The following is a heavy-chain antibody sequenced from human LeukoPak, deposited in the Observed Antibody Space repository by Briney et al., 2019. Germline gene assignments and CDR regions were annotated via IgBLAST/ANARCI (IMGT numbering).Heavy chain of an antibody. J-gene: IGHJ6*03. CDR2: IYYSGST. V-gene: IGHV4-59*01. D-gene: IGHD3-16*02. Sequence: SETLSLTCTVSGGSISSYNWSWIRQPPGKGLEWIGYIYYSGSTNYNPSLKNRVTISVDTSTNQFSLKLSSVTAADTAVYYCARVSLGTGTTAYYYYMDVWGKGTTVTVSS. CDR1: GGSISSYN. CDR3: ARVSLGTGTTAYYYYMDV.